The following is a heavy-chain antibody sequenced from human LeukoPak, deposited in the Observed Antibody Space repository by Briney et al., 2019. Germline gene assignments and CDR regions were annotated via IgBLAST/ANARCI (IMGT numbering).Heavy chain of an antibody. Sequence: PGGSLRLSCAASGFAFHAFDMYWVRQAPGKGLEWVSRINSDGGKTYYADSVRGRFTISRDNSKNSLSLQMNSLRTDDAALYYCATWAFYHGLDVWGQGTTVTVSS. D-gene: IGHD1-26*01. J-gene: IGHJ6*02. CDR2: INSDGGKT. V-gene: IGHV3-43*02. CDR3: ATWAFYHGLDV. CDR1: GFAFHAFD.